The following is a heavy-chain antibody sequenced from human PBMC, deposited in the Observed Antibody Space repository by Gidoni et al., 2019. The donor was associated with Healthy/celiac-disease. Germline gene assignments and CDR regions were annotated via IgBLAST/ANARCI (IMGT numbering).Heavy chain of an antibody. D-gene: IGHD6-19*01. V-gene: IGHV3-30*18. Sequence: QVQLVESGGGVVQPGRSLRLSCAASGFTFSSYGVHWVRQAPGKGLEWVAIIAYDGSNKYYADSVKGRFTISRDNSKNTLYLQMNSLRAEDTAVYYCAKDQRQQWLIDYWGQGTLVTVSS. CDR1: GFTFSSYG. J-gene: IGHJ4*02. CDR3: AKDQRQQWLIDY. CDR2: IAYDGSNK.